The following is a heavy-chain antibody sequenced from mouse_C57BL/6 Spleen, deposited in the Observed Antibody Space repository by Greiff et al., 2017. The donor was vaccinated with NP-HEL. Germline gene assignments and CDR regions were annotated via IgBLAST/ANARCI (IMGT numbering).Heavy chain of an antibody. CDR2: IYPGDGDT. CDR3: ARGYYGNCFDY. Sequence: VEPGASVKISCKASGYAFSSYWMNWVKQRPGKGLEWIGQIYPGDGDTNYNGTFKGKATLTADKSSSTAYMQLSSLTSEDSAVYFCARGYYGNCFDYWGQGTTLTVSS. J-gene: IGHJ2*01. D-gene: IGHD2-1*01. CDR1: GYAFSSYW. V-gene: IGHV1-80*01.